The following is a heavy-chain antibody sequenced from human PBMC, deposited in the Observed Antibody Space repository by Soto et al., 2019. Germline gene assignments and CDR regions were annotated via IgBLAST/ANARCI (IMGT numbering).Heavy chain of an antibody. CDR2: INPSGGST. J-gene: IGHJ4*02. Sequence: ASVKVSCKASGYTFTSYYMHWVRQAPGQGLEWMGIINPSGGSTSYAQKFQGRVTMTRDTSTSAVYMELSSLRPEDTAVYYCASYYDSSGYYWDYWGQGTLVTAPQ. CDR3: ASYYDSSGYYWDY. CDR1: GYTFTSYY. D-gene: IGHD3-22*01. V-gene: IGHV1-46*01.